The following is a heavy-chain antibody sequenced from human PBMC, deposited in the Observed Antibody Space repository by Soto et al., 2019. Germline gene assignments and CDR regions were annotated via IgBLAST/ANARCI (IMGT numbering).Heavy chain of an antibody. CDR3: ARDSGAARYYYYGMDV. Sequence: SVKVSCKASGGTFSSYAISWVRQAPGQGLEWMGGIIPIFGTANYAQKLQGRVTMTTDTSTSTAYMELRSLRSDDTAVYYCARDSGAARYYYYGMDVWGQGTTVTVSS. CDR2: IIPIFGTA. CDR1: GGTFSSYA. J-gene: IGHJ6*02. V-gene: IGHV1-69*05. D-gene: IGHD6-6*01.